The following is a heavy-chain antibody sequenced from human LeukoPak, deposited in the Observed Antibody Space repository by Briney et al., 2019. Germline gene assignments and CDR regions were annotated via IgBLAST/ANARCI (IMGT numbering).Heavy chain of an antibody. J-gene: IGHJ4*02. CDR1: GFTFSSYA. Sequence: PGGSLRLSCAASGFTFSSYAMSWVRQAPGKGLEWVSAISGSGGSTYYADSVKGRFTISRDNSKNTLYLQMNSLRAEDTAVYYCARVYGGYGDYYFDYWGQGTLVTVSS. CDR3: ARVYGGYGDYYFDY. V-gene: IGHV3-23*01. CDR2: ISGSGGST. D-gene: IGHD4-17*01.